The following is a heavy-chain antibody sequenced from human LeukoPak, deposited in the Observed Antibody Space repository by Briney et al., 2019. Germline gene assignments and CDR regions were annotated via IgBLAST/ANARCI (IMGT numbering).Heavy chain of an antibody. D-gene: IGHD3-10*01. J-gene: IGHJ6*02. Sequence: SETLSLTCNVSGGAISPYYWTWIRQPPGKGLEWIGDIYYSGTINYSPSLKSRVTISVDTSKNQFSLKLNSVTAADTAVYYCARDWSGYYGSGRNYYYYYGMDVWGQGTTVTVSS. CDR2: IYYSGTI. CDR3: ARDWSGYYGSGRNYYYYYGMDV. V-gene: IGHV4-59*01. CDR1: GGAISPYY.